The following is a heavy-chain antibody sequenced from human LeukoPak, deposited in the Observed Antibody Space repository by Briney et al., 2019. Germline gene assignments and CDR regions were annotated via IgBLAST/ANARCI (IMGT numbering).Heavy chain of an antibody. Sequence: WASVKVSCKASGYTFTSYGISWVRQAPGQGLEWMGWISAYNGDTNYAQKLQGRVTMTTDTSTSTAYMELRSLRSDDTAVYDCAREGTATYDFWSGYPLYYYYYYMDVWGKGTTVTVSS. CDR1: GYTFTSYG. J-gene: IGHJ6*03. CDR3: AREGTATYDFWSGYPLYYYYYYMDV. CDR2: ISAYNGDT. V-gene: IGHV1-18*01. D-gene: IGHD3-3*01.